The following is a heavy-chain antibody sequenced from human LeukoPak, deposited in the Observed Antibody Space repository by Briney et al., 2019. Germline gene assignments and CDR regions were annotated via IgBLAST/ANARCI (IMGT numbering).Heavy chain of an antibody. V-gene: IGHV4-38-2*02. CDR2: IYHSGST. CDR1: GYSISSGYY. CDR3: ARDRGELLPAFFGY. D-gene: IGHD1-26*01. Sequence: PSETLSLTCTVSGYSISSGYYWGWIRQPPGKGLEWIGSIYHSGSTYYNPSLKSRVTISVDTSKNQFSLKLSSVTAADTAVYYCARDRGELLPAFFGYWGQGTLVTASS. J-gene: IGHJ4*02.